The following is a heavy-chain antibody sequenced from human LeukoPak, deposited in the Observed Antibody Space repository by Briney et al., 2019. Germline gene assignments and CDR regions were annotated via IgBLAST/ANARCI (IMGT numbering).Heavy chain of an antibody. CDR3: ARGPPKPAARYNWFDP. V-gene: IGHV1-69*04. J-gene: IGHJ5*02. D-gene: IGHD2-2*01. CDR1: GGTFSSYA. Sequence: ASVKVSCKASGGTFSSYAISWVRQAPGQGLEWMGRIIPILGIANYAQKLQGRVTITADKSTSTAYMELSSLRSEDTAVYYCARGPPKPAARYNWFDPWGQGTLVTVSS. CDR2: IIPILGIA.